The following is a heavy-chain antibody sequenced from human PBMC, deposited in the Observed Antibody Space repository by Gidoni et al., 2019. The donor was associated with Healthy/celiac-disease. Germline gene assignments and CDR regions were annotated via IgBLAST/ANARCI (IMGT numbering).Heavy chain of an antibody. CDR1: GFTFSSYE. CDR2: ISSSGSTI. Sequence: EVQLVEAGGGLVKPGGSLGLSCAAPGFTFSSYEMNWVRQAPGKGLEWVSYISSSGSTIYYADSVKGRFTISRDNAKNSLYLQMNSLRAEDTAVYYCARERYYYDSSGYLRSYYFDYWGQGTLVTVSS. CDR3: ARERYYYDSSGYLRSYYFDY. D-gene: IGHD3-22*01. V-gene: IGHV3-48*03. J-gene: IGHJ4*02.